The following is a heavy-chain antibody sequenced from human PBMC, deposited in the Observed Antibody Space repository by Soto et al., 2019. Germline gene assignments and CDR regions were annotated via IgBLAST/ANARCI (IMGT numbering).Heavy chain of an antibody. CDR1: GYTFTSYG. CDR3: ARDLLSSSWYFRYYYYGMDV. CDR2: ISAYNGNT. V-gene: IGHV1-18*04. D-gene: IGHD6-13*01. J-gene: IGHJ6*02. Sequence: GASVKVSCKASGYTFTSYGISWVRQAPGQGLEWMGWISAYNGNTNYAQKLQGRVTMTTDTSTSTAYMELRSLRSDDTAVYYCARDLLSSSWYFRYYYYGMDVWGQGTTVTVSS.